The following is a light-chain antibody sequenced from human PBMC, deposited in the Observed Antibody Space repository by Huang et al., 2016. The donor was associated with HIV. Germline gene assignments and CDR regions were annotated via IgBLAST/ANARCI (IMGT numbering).Light chain of an antibody. CDR2: AAS. V-gene: IGKV1-39*01. Sequence: DIQMTQSPSSLSASVGDRLTITCRASQTINSYLHWYQQKPGKSPQLLLYAASNLQSGVPSRFSGGGSGTDFTLTSSSLQPEDFATYYCQQTYSSPRTFGQGTKVDIK. J-gene: IGKJ1*01. CDR3: QQTYSSPRT. CDR1: QTINSY.